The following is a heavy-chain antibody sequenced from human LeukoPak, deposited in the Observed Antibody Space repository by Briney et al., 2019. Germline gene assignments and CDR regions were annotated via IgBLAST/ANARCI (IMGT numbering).Heavy chain of an antibody. Sequence: SETLSLTCTVSGGSISSYYWSWIRQPPGKGLEWIGYIYYSGSTNYNPFLKSRVTISVDTSKNQFSLKLSSVTAADTAVYYCASLTEGYYYGSGRELDAFDIWGQGTMVTVSS. D-gene: IGHD3-10*01. CDR3: ASLTEGYYYGSGRELDAFDI. CDR1: GGSISSYY. J-gene: IGHJ3*02. V-gene: IGHV4-59*01. CDR2: IYYSGST.